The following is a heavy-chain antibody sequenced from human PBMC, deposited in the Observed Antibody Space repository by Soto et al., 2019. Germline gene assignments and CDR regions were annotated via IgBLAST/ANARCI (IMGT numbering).Heavy chain of an antibody. CDR3: ARDVGYDYVN. D-gene: IGHD5-12*01. Sequence: VQLVESGGGVVQPGRSLRLSCAASGFTFSSYWMSWVRPAPGKGLEWVATIKQDGSEKYYVDSVKGRFTISRDNAENSLYLQMNSLSAEDTAVYFCARDVGYDYVNWGQGTLVTVSS. CDR1: GFTFSSYW. V-gene: IGHV3-7*01. J-gene: IGHJ4*02. CDR2: IKQDGSEK.